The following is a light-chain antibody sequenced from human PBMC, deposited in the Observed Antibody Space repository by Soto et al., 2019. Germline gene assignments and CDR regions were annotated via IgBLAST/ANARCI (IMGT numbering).Light chain of an antibody. CDR1: SSDVGSYNL. V-gene: IGLV2-23*02. CDR2: EVS. CDR3: CSYAGSSTPYV. Sequence: QSALTRPASVSGSPGQSITISCTGTSSDVGSYNLVSWYQQHPGKAPKLMIYEVSKRPSGVSNRFSGSKSGNTASLTISGLQAEDEADYYCCSYAGSSTPYVFGTGTQLTVL. J-gene: IGLJ1*01.